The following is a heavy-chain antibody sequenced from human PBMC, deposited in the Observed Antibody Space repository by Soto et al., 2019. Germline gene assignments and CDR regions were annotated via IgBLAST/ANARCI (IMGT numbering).Heavy chain of an antibody. V-gene: IGHV3-48*02. Sequence: EVQLVESGGTLVQRGGSLRLSCVASGFSFSTYSMNWVRQAAGKGLEWVSHINTNGNTIKYADSVKGRFTTSRDNAKNSLYLQLDSLRDEDTAVYYCARDVGGYSGSHFFDYWGQGTLVTVSS. CDR1: GFSFSTYS. CDR3: ARDVGGYSGSHFFDY. J-gene: IGHJ4*02. D-gene: IGHD5-12*01. CDR2: INTNGNTI.